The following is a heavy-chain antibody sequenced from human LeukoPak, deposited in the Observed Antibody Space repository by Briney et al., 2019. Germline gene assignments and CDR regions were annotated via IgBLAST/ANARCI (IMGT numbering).Heavy chain of an antibody. D-gene: IGHD3-9*01. V-gene: IGHV3-23*01. CDR1: GFTFANYL. J-gene: IGHJ4*02. Sequence: PGGSLRLSCAASGFTFANYLMSWVRQTPGKGLEWVSSVSGSGGSTYYADSVKGRFPISRDNSKNTVYLQMSSLRAEDTAVYYCAKLTQPSAYWGQGTLVTVSS. CDR2: VSGSGGST. CDR3: AKLTQPSAY.